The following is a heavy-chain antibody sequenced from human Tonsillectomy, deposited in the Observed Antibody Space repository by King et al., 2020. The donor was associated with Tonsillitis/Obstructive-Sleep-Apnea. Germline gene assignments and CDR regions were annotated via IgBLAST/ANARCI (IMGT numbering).Heavy chain of an antibody. V-gene: IGHV1-8*01. Sequence: VQLVESGAEVRKPGASVKVSCKASGYTFTSYDINWVRQATGQGLEWMGWMNPNSGNTGYVQKFQGRVTMTRNTSISTAYMELSSLRSEDTAVYYCARDYYDSSGCYMDVWGKGTTVTVSS. CDR3: ARDYYDSSGCYMDV. CDR2: MNPNSGNT. CDR1: GYTFTSYD. J-gene: IGHJ6*03. D-gene: IGHD3-22*01.